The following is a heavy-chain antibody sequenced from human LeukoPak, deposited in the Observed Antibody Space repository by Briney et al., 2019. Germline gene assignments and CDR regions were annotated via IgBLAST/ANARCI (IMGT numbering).Heavy chain of an antibody. CDR1: GDSISSINW. J-gene: IGHJ6*03. CDR2: IHHSGKT. D-gene: IGHD5-18*01. V-gene: IGHV4-4*02. CDR3: ARAPDTAIPYYYMDV. Sequence: PSETLSLTCAVSGDSISSINWWTWVRLSPEKGLEWIGEIHHSGKTNYNPSLKRGVNISLDKSKNKFYLRGNCVVAADTAIYYCARAPDTAIPYYYMDVWGKGTTVTVSS.